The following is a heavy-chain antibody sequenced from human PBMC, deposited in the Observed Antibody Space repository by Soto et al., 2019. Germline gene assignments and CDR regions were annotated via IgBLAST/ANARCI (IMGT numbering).Heavy chain of an antibody. Sequence: GGSLRLSCAASGFTFSSYAMHWVRQAPGKGLEWVAVISYDGSNKYYADSVKGRFTISRDNSKNTLYLQMNSLRAEDTAVYYCARDHGGNSVHIDYWGQGTLVTVSS. V-gene: IGHV3-30-3*01. D-gene: IGHD2-21*02. CDR1: GFTFSSYA. CDR2: ISYDGSNK. CDR3: ARDHGGNSVHIDY. J-gene: IGHJ4*02.